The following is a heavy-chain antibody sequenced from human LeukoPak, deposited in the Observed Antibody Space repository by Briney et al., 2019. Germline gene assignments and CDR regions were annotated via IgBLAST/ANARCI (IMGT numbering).Heavy chain of an antibody. J-gene: IGHJ4*02. V-gene: IGHV4-61*02. D-gene: IGHD1-26*01. CDR2: IYTSGST. CDR3: ARAHFGSYYVY. Sequence: SQTLSLTCTVSGGSISSGSYYWSWIRQPAGKGLEWIGRIYTSGSTNYNPSLKSRVTISVDTSKNQFSLKLSSVTAADTAVYYCARAHFGSYYVYWGQGTLVTVSS. CDR1: GGSISSGSYY.